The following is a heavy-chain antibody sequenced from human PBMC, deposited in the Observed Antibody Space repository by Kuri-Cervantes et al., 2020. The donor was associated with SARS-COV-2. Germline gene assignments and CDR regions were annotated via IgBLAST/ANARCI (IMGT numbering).Heavy chain of an antibody. J-gene: IGHJ4*02. CDR3: ARLGTYDSSGYGDY. V-gene: IGHV4-34*01. Sequence: GSLRLSCAVYGGSFSGYYWSWIRQPPGKGLKWIGEINHSGSTNYNPSLKSRVTISVDTSKNQFSLKLSSVTAADTAVYYCARLGTYDSSGYGDYWGQGTLVTVSS. CDR1: GGSFSGYY. CDR2: INHSGST. D-gene: IGHD3-22*01.